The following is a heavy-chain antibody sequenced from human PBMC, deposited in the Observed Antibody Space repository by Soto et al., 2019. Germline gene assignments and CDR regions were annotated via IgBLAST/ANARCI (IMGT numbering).Heavy chain of an antibody. CDR2: ITTTGRNT. J-gene: IGHJ5*02. CDR1: GFTFISYG. V-gene: IGHV3-23*01. D-gene: IGHD6-13*01. Sequence: EMQLLESGGGLVQPGGSLRLSCAASGFTFISYGMTWVRQAPGKGLEWVSGITTTGRNTYYAESVKGRFTISRDNSKNVVYLQMNSLRAEDTAVYYCARGAAAAGTDWFAAWGQGTLVIVSS. CDR3: ARGAAAAGTDWFAA.